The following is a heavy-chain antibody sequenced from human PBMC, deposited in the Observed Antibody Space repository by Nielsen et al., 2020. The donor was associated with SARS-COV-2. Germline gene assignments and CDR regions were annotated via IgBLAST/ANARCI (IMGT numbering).Heavy chain of an antibody. V-gene: IGHV3-30*18. CDR2: ISSDGSEE. Sequence: GESLKISCAASGFTFSVYGMHWVRQAPGKGLEWVSLISSDGSEEYYADSVKGRFTISRDNFKNTLYLQMNNLRAEDTARYYCVKIGDSTSWFLGAHFDFWGQGTLVTVSA. D-gene: IGHD2-2*01. J-gene: IGHJ4*02. CDR1: GFTFSVYG. CDR3: VKIGDSTSWFLGAHFDF.